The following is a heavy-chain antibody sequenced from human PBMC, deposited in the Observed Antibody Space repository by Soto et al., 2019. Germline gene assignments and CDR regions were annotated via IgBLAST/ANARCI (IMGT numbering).Heavy chain of an antibody. CDR2: MSYDGSKK. Sequence: GGSLRLSCAASGFTFSNYGMHWVRQAPGKGLEWVALMSYDGSKKYYADSVKGRFTISRDKSKNTLYLQMNSLRAEDTAVYYCAKGGGGSYLYFDYWGQGTLVTVSS. CDR1: GFTFSNYG. D-gene: IGHD1-26*01. V-gene: IGHV3-30*18. CDR3: AKGGGGSYLYFDY. J-gene: IGHJ4*02.